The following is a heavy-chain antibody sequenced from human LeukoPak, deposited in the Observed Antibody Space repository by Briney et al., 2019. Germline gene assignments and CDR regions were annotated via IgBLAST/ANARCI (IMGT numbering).Heavy chain of an antibody. CDR3: ARTYYYGSGSYYPFDF. V-gene: IGHV3-30*02. D-gene: IGHD3-10*01. J-gene: IGHJ4*02. CDR2: VHYDGSRE. Sequence: PGGSLRLSCTASGFTFSSYGINWVRQAPGKGLVRVAAVHYDGSREYYVDSVNGRFTISRDNSKNTLYLQMNSLRAEDTAVYYCARTYYYGSGSYYPFDFWGQGALVTVSS. CDR1: GFTFSSYG.